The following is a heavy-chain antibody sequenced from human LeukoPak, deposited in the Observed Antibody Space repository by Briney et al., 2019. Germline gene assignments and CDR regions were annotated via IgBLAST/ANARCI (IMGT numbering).Heavy chain of an antibody. CDR2: ISGSGAGT. Sequence: GGSLRLSCAASGFTFTSYAMSWVRQAPGKGLEWVSTISGSGAGTYYADSVKGRFTISRDNPKNTLYLQMNSLRAEDTAIYYCAKGTRGSGTSYNDDYWGQGTLVTVSS. V-gene: IGHV3-23*01. CDR1: GFTFTSYA. D-gene: IGHD3-10*01. J-gene: IGHJ4*02. CDR3: AKGTRGSGTSYNDDY.